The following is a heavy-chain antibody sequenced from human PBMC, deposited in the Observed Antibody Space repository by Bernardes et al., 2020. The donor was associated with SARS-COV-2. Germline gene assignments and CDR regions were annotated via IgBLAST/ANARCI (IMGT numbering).Heavy chain of an antibody. CDR2: ISYEGSKK. CDR1: GFTFNNFG. D-gene: IGHD5-18*01. V-gene: IGHV3-30*18. J-gene: IGHJ6*02. CDR3: AKLQANLWIRPFNSGMDL. Sequence: GWSLRLSCAASGFTFNNFGMHWVRQAPGRGLEWVAVISYEGSKKYYADALEGRFTISKDSSKNTVYLQMNNLRTEDTAIYYCAKLQANLWIRPFNSGMDLWGQGTTVTVSS.